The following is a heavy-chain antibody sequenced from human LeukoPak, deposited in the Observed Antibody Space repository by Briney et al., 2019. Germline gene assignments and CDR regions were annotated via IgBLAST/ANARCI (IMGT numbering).Heavy chain of an antibody. CDR1: GGSISSYY. Sequence: ASETLSLTCTVSGGSISSYYWSWIRQPPGKGLEWIGYIYYSGSTNYNPSLKSRVTISVDTSKNQFSLKLSSVTAADTAVYYCARERNVWSGSTSCLDYWGQGTLVTVSS. V-gene: IGHV4-59*12. D-gene: IGHD2-2*01. CDR2: IYYSGST. CDR3: ARERNVWSGSTSCLDY. J-gene: IGHJ4*02.